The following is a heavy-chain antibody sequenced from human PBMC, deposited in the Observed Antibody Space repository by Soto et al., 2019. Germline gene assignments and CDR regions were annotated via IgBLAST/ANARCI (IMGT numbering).Heavy chain of an antibody. CDR3: ASGVAASHFYYYYMDV. CDR2: ISGSGSTI. Sequence: QVQLVESGGGLVKPGGSLRLSCAASGFTFSDYYMSWIRQAPGKGLEWVSYISGSGSTIYYADSVKGRFTISGDNAKNSLHLQMNSLRAEDTAVYYCASGVAASHFYYYYMDVWGKGTTVTVSS. CDR1: GFTFSDYY. D-gene: IGHD2-15*01. J-gene: IGHJ6*03. V-gene: IGHV3-11*01.